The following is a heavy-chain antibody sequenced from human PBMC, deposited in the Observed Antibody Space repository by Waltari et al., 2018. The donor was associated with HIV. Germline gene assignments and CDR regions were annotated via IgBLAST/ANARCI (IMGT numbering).Heavy chain of an antibody. D-gene: IGHD3-9*01. CDR2: VNSSGRTR. CDR3: ARASHYIAFSTFDGDYYFDL. CDR1: GFSVRNHW. V-gene: IGHV3-74*01. J-gene: IGHJ4*02. Sequence: VQLVESGGGSIKTGGSLRLSCAGSGFSVRNHWMDWFRQGPGKGLVWDAQVNSSGRTRNYADAVKCRLVISRDNCRKTVYCQLNSVKVEDTAVYLCARASHYIAFSTFDGDYYFDLWGRGTRVAVSS.